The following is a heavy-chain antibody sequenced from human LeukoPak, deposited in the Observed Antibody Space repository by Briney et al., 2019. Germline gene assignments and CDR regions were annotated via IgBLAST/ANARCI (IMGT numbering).Heavy chain of an antibody. V-gene: IGHV4-4*07. CDR1: GVSINSYY. Sequence: PSETLSLTCTVSGVSINSYYWSWIRQPAGKGLEWIGRIYSSGSTNYNPSLKSRVSMSADTSKNQFSLRLSSVTAADTAVYYCASSPYCTNGLCYQRKWFDPWGRGTLVTVSS. CDR2: IYSSGST. J-gene: IGHJ5*02. CDR3: ASSPYCTNGLCYQRKWFDP. D-gene: IGHD2-8*01.